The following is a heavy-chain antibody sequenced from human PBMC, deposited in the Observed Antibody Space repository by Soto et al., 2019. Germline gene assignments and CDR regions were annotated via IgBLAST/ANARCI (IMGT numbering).Heavy chain of an antibody. D-gene: IGHD1-26*01. Sequence: PSETLSLTCTVSGGSISSSSYYWGWIRQPPGKGLEWIGSIYYSGSTYYNPSLKSRVTISVDTSKNQFSLKLSSVTAADTAVYYCASQAVGATWLDYFDYWGQGTLVTVSS. CDR1: GGSISSSSYY. J-gene: IGHJ4*02. CDR2: IYYSGST. CDR3: ASQAVGATWLDYFDY. V-gene: IGHV4-39*01.